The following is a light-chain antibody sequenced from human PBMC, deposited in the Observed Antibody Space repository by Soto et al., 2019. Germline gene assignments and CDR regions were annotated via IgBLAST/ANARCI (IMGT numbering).Light chain of an antibody. Sequence: QSVLTQPPSASGTPGQRVSISCSGSSSNIGINTVNWYQQLPGTAPKLLIYSNNQRPSGVPDRFSGSKSGTSASLAISGLQSEDEADYYCAAWDDSLNGRSYVFGTGTKV. CDR2: SNN. J-gene: IGLJ1*01. CDR1: SSNIGINT. V-gene: IGLV1-44*01. CDR3: AAWDDSLNGRSYV.